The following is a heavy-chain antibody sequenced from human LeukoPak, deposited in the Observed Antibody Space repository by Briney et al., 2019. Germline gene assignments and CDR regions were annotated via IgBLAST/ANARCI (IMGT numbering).Heavy chain of an antibody. Sequence: GGSLRLSCAASGFTFSGSAMHWVRQASGKGLEWVGRIRSKANSYATAYAASVKGRFTISRDDSKNTAYLQMNSLKTEDTAVYYCAKGADYSNYAPSYFDYWGQGTLVTVSS. CDR1: GFTFSGSA. V-gene: IGHV3-73*01. CDR3: AKGADYSNYAPSYFDY. D-gene: IGHD4-11*01. J-gene: IGHJ4*02. CDR2: IRSKANSYAT.